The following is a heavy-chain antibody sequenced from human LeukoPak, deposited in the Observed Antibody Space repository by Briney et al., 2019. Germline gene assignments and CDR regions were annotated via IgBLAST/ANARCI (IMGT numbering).Heavy chain of an antibody. CDR1: GGTFSSYA. V-gene: IGHV1-69*04. CDR3: ARERDDFWSGYHPSWFDP. J-gene: IGHJ5*02. Sequence: SVKVSCKASGGTFSSYAISWVRQAPGQGLEWMGGLIPILGIANYAQKFQGRVTITADKSTSTAYMELSSLRSEDTAVYYCARERDDFWSGYHPSWFDPWGQGTLVTVSS. CDR2: LIPILGIA. D-gene: IGHD3-3*01.